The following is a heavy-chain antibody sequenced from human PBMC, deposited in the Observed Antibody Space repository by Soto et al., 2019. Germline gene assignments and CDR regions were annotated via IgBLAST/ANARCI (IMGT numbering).Heavy chain of an antibody. CDR3: ARPPVLYCGGDCPFGY. D-gene: IGHD2-21*02. CDR1: GGTFSSYA. V-gene: IGHV1-69*13. CDR2: IIPIFGTA. Sequence: GASVKVSCKASGGTFSSYAISWVRQAPGQGLEWMGGIIPIFGTANYAQKFQGRVTITADESTSTAYMELSSLRSEDTAVYYCARPPVLYCGGDCPFGYWGQGTLVTVSS. J-gene: IGHJ4*02.